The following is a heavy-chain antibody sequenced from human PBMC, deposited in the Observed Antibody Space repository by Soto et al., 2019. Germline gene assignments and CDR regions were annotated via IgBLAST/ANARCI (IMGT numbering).Heavy chain of an antibody. CDR2: ISSSSSYI. V-gene: IGHV3-21*01. CDR1: GFTFSSYS. Sequence: GGSLRLSCAASGFTFSSYSMNRVRQAPGKGLEWVSSISSSSSYIYYADSVKGRFTISRDNAKNSLYLQMNSLRAEDTAVYYCARDSGDYYYYYMEVWGKGTTVTVSS. D-gene: IGHD3-10*01. CDR3: ARDSGDYYYYYMEV. J-gene: IGHJ6*03.